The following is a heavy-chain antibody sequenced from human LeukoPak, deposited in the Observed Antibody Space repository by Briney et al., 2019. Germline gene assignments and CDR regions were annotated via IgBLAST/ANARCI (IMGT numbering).Heavy chain of an antibody. Sequence: PSETLSLTCTVSGGSIISYYWSWIRQPAGKGLEWIGRIYSGGYTNYNPSLKSRVTMSVDTSKNHFSLKLSSVTAADTAVYYCAREEQWLVVFDYWGQGTLVTVSS. V-gene: IGHV4-4*07. CDR1: GGSIISYY. J-gene: IGHJ4*02. CDR2: IYSGGYT. CDR3: AREEQWLVVFDY. D-gene: IGHD6-19*01.